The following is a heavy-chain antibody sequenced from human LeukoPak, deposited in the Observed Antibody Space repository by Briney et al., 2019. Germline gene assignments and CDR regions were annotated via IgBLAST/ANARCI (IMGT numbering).Heavy chain of an antibody. J-gene: IGHJ4*02. CDR2: IYYSGST. Sequence: KPSETLSLTCTVSGGSVSSGSYYWSCLRQPPGKVLEWIGYIYYSGSTNYIPSLKSRVTISVDTSKNQFSLKLSSVTAADTAVYYCARAHSSGRTFDYWGQGTLVTVSS. CDR3: ARAHSSGRTFDY. V-gene: IGHV4-61*01. CDR1: GGSVSSGSYY. D-gene: IGHD3-22*01.